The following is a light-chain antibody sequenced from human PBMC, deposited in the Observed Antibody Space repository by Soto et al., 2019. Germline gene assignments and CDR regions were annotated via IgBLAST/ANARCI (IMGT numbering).Light chain of an antibody. CDR1: QSISNY. CDR3: QQHSDWPGLT. J-gene: IGKJ4*01. CDR2: ETF. Sequence: EMAMTQSPATLSVSPGERAILSCRASQSISNYLAWYQQKPGQAPRLLIYETFNRATGIPARFSGSGSGTDFTLTISSLEPEDFAVYYCQQHSDWPGLTFGGGTKVDIK. V-gene: IGKV3-11*01.